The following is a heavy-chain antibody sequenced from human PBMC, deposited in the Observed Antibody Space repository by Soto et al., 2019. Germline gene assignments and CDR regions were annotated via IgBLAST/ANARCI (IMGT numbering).Heavy chain of an antibody. CDR2: ISDSDGST. D-gene: IGHD2-21*02. V-gene: IGHV3-23*01. CDR1: GFTFSSYF. J-gene: IGHJ4*02. CDR3: ETVVVTAPGEYYVDC. Sequence: GGSLRLSCAASGFTFSSYFRTWVRQAPGKGLDWVSAISDSDGSTYYADSAKGRFTLSRDNPKTTMYLQMNRLSAEAPAVYYCETVVVTAPGEYYVDCWGQGTLVTVSS.